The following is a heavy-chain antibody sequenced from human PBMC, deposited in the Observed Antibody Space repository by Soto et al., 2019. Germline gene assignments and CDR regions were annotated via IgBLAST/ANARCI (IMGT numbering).Heavy chain of an antibody. CDR1: GFTFSSYA. Sequence: TGGSLSLSCAASGFTFSSYAMCWVRQAPGKRLEKVSAISGSGGSTYYADSVKGRFTISRDNSKNTLYLQMNSLRAEDTAVYYCAKALFMVRGVKGLNWFDPWGQGTLVTVSS. CDR3: AKALFMVRGVKGLNWFDP. CDR2: ISGSGGST. V-gene: IGHV3-23*01. J-gene: IGHJ5*02. D-gene: IGHD3-10*01.